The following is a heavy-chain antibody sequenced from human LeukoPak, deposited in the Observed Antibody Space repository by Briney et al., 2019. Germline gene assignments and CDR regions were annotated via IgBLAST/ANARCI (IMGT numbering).Heavy chain of an antibody. D-gene: IGHD3-9*01. V-gene: IGHV3-13*04. CDR2: IGTAGDT. CDR3: ARGRYYDILTGYLPDAFDI. J-gene: IGHJ3*02. CDR1: GFTFNNYD. Sequence: GGSLRLSCAASGFTFNNYDMHWVRQTTGKGLEWVSGIGTAGDTYYPGSVKGRFTISRENAKNSLYLQMNSLRAGDTAVYFCARGRYYDILTGYLPDAFDIWGQGTMVTVSS.